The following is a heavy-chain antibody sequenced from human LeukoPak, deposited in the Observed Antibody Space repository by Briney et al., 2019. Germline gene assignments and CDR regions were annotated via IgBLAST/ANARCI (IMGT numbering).Heavy chain of an antibody. Sequence: ASVKVSCKASGYTFTGYYMHWVRQAPGQGLEWMGWINPNSGGTNYAQKFQGRVTMTRDTSISTAYMELSRLRSDDTAVYYCARGEELWSPTSGYFDYWGQGTLVTVSS. D-gene: IGHD5-18*01. CDR1: GYTFTGYY. CDR3: ARGEELWSPTSGYFDY. J-gene: IGHJ4*02. V-gene: IGHV1-2*02. CDR2: INPNSGGT.